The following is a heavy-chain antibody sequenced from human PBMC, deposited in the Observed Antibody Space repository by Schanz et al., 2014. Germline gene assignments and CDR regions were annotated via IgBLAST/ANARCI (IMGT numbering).Heavy chain of an antibody. CDR1: GFTFSIYA. D-gene: IGHD3-10*01. V-gene: IGHV3-7*01. J-gene: IGHJ5*02. CDR3: VRDILHRVYDSGSP. CDR2: IKQDESEK. Sequence: EVQLVESGGGLVQPGGSLRLSCSASGFTFSIYAMHWVRQAPGKGLEWVANIKQDESEKYYVDSVKGRFTISRDNAKNSLFLHMNSLRAEDTAVYYCVRDILHRVYDSGSPWGQGTLVTVSS.